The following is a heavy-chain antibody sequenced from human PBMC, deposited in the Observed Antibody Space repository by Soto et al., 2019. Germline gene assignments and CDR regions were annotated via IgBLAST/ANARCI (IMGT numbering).Heavy chain of an antibody. D-gene: IGHD3-22*01. V-gene: IGHV4-59*01. CDR3: ARMNYYDTSGYPFDY. CDR1: GGSCSGYY. Sequence: TSETLSLTCAVYGGSCSGYYWRWIRQPPGKGLEWIGYIYFRGTTNYNPSLKSRVTMSADTSKNQFSLKLNSVTAADTAVYYCARMNYYDTSGYPFDYWGQGMMVTVSS. J-gene: IGHJ4*02. CDR2: IYFRGTT.